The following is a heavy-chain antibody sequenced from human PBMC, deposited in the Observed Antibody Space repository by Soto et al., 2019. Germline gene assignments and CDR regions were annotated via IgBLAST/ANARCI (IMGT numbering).Heavy chain of an antibody. Sequence: PGGSLRLSCAASGFTFSSYAMSWVRQAPGKGLEWVSAISGSGGSTYYADSVKGRFTTSRDNSKNTLCLQMNSLRAEDTAVYYCAKVPYDYVWGSYRRTDYYFDYWGQGTLVTVSS. CDR3: AKVPYDYVWGSYRRTDYYFDY. CDR2: ISGSGGST. D-gene: IGHD3-16*02. V-gene: IGHV3-23*01. J-gene: IGHJ4*02. CDR1: GFTFSSYA.